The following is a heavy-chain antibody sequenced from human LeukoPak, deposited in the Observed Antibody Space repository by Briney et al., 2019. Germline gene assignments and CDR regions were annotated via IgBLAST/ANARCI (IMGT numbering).Heavy chain of an antibody. J-gene: IGHJ5*02. D-gene: IGHD2-2*01. CDR1: GYTFTGYY. Sequence: ASVKVSCKASGYTFTGYYMHWVRQAPGQGLEWMGWINPNSGGTNYAQKFQGRVTMTRDTSISTAYMELSSLRSEDTAVYYCARDARHRYCSSSSCYRGWLDPWGQGTPVTVSS. CDR3: ARDARHRYCSSSSCYRGWLDP. V-gene: IGHV1-2*02. CDR2: INPNSGGT.